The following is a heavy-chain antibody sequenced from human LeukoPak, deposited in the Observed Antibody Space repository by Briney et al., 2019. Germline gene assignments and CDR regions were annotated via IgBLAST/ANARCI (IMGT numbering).Heavy chain of an antibody. CDR2: INWNGGST. CDR1: GFIFDDYG. Sequence: PGGSLRLSCGASGFIFDDYGMNWVRHASGKGLEWVSGINWNGGSTGYADSVKGRFTISRDNAKNYLYLQMNSLRAEDTALYYCARAGLGAFDIWGQGTMVTVSS. CDR3: ARAGLGAFDI. V-gene: IGHV3-20*04. J-gene: IGHJ3*02.